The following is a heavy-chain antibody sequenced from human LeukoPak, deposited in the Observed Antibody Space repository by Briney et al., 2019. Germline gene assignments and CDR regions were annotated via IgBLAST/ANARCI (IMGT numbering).Heavy chain of an antibody. CDR2: ISAYNGNT. J-gene: IGHJ3*02. CDR3: ARATGYCGSTTCRSAFDI. D-gene: IGHD2-2*01. V-gene: IGHV1-18*01. Sequence: ASVKVSCKASGYTFTSYAMNWVRQAPGQGLEWMGWISAYNGNTNYAQKLQGRVTMTTDTSTSTAYMELRSLRSDDTAIYYCARATGYCGSTTCRSAFDIWGQGTMVTVSS. CDR1: GYTFTSYA.